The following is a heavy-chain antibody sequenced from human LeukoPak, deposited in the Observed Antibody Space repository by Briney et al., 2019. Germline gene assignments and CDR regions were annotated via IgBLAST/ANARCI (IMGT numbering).Heavy chain of an antibody. CDR1: GVTVSSNY. J-gene: IGHJ6*02. D-gene: IGHD6-6*01. CDR3: ARVASSDGMDV. V-gene: IGHV3-53*04. Sequence: GGSLRLSCAASGVTVSSNYRSWVRQAPGKGLEWVSVIYSGGSTYYADSVKGRFTISRHNSKNTLSLQMNSLRADDTAVYYCARVASSDGMDVWGQGTTVTVSS. CDR2: IYSGGST.